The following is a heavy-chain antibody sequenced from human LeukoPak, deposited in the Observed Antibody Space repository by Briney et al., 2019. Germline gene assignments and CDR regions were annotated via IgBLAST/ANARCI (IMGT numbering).Heavy chain of an antibody. CDR1: GGTFSSYA. V-gene: IGHV1-69*06. CDR2: IIPIFGTA. J-gene: IGHJ6*03. Sequence: EASVKVSCKASGGTFSSYAISWVRQAPGQGLEWMGGIIPIFGTANYAQKFQGRVTITADKSTSTAYMELSSLRSEDTAVYYCARDYYDSSGYLASYYYYYMDVWGKGTTVTVSS. CDR3: ARDYYDSSGYLASYYYYYMDV. D-gene: IGHD3-22*01.